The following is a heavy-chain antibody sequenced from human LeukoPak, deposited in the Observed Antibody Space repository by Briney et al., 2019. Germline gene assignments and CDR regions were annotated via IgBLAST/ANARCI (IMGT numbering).Heavy chain of an antibody. Sequence: PSETLSLTCAVYGGSFSGYYWSWIRQPPGKGLEWIGEINHSGSTNYNPSLKSRVTISVDTSKNQFSLKLSSVTAADTAVYYCARQRYSGSYYGNNWFDPWGQGTLVTVSS. J-gene: IGHJ5*02. V-gene: IGHV4-34*09. D-gene: IGHD1-26*01. CDR2: INHSGST. CDR1: GGSFSGYY. CDR3: ARQRYSGSYYGNNWFDP.